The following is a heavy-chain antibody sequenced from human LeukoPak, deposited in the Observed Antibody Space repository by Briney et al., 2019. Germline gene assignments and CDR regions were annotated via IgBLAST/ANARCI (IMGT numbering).Heavy chain of an antibody. CDR3: ARDNWNYGSSMDV. D-gene: IGHD1-7*01. CDR2: IYYSGST. CDR1: GGSISSYY. Sequence: PSETLSLACTVSGGSISSYYWSWIRQPPGKGLEWIGYIYYSGSTNYNPSLKSRVTISVDTSKNQFSLKLSSVTAADTAVYYCARDNWNYGSSMDVWGQGTTVTVSS. J-gene: IGHJ6*02. V-gene: IGHV4-59*01.